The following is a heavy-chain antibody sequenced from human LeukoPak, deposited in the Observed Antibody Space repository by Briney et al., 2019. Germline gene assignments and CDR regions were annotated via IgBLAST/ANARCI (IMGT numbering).Heavy chain of an antibody. V-gene: IGHV3-23*01. J-gene: IGHJ3*02. CDR2: ISGSGGST. CDR1: GFTFSSYA. D-gene: IGHD3-10*01. CDR3: AKPREREFPNAFDI. Sequence: GGSLRISCAASGFTFSSYAMSWVRQAPGKGVEWVSAISGSGGSTYYADSVKGRFTISRDNSKNTLYLQMNSLRAEDTAVYYCAKPREREFPNAFDIWGQGTMDTVSP.